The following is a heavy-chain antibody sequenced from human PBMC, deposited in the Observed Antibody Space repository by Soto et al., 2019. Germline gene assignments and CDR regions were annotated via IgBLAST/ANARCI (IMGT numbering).Heavy chain of an antibody. Sequence: GGSLRLSXAASGFTFTSYWIGWVRQMPGKGLEWMGIIYPGDSDTRYSPSFQGQVTISADKSISTAYLQWSSLKASDTAMYYCARRVRAGGMDVWGQGTTVTVSS. V-gene: IGHV5-51*01. CDR2: IYPGDSDT. J-gene: IGHJ6*02. CDR1: GFTFTSYW. CDR3: ARRVRAGGMDV.